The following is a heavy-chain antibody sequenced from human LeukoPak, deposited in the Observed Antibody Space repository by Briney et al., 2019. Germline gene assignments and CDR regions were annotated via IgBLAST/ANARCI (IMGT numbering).Heavy chain of an antibody. CDR1: GFTFSSYA. D-gene: IGHD5-12*01. J-gene: IGHJ4*02. V-gene: IGHV3-30-3*01. CDR3: ARSSGYDYFDY. CDR2: ISYDGSNK. Sequence: PGGSLRLSCAAYGFTFSSYAMQSVRQAPGKGLEWVAVISYDGSNKYYADSVKGRFTISRDNSKNTLYLQMNSLRAEDTAVYYCARSSGYDYFDYWGQGTLVTVSS.